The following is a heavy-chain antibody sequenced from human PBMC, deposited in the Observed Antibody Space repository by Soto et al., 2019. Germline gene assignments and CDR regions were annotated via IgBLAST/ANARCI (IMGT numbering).Heavy chain of an antibody. D-gene: IGHD1-7*01. Sequence: GGSLRLSCAASGVTFSSYWMHWVRQAPGKGLMWVSRIHNDGSTTRYADSVKGRFTISRDNAKNTLYLQMSSLRVEDTAVYYCARDNWNSYWGQGTLVTVSS. V-gene: IGHV3-74*01. CDR1: GVTFSSYW. CDR3: ARDNWNSY. J-gene: IGHJ4*01. CDR2: IHNDGSTT.